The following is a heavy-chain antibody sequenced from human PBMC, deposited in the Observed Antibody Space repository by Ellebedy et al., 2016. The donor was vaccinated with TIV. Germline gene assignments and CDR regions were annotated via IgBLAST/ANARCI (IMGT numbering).Heavy chain of an antibody. J-gene: IGHJ6*02. CDR3: ARTAMNDYYYYYGMDV. V-gene: IGHV1-69*13. CDR1: GGTFSSYA. D-gene: IGHD2-2*01. CDR2: IIPIFGTA. Sequence: SVKVSXKASGGTFSSYAISWVRQAPGQGLEWMGGIIPIFGTANYAQKFQGRVTITADESTSTAYMELSRLRSDDTAVYYCARTAMNDYYYYYGMDVWGQGTTVTVSS.